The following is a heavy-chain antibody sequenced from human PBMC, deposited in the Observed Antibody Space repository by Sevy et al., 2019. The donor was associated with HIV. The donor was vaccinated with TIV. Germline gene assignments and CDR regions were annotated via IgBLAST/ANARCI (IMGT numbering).Heavy chain of an antibody. Sequence: GGSLRLSCAASGFTFSSYSMNWVRHAPGKGLEWVSYITFSSATMYYADSVKGRFTISRDDSKSTLYLQMNSLRVEDTAVYFCAKRVAGALAALDIWGQGTMVTVSS. CDR2: ITFSSATM. J-gene: IGHJ3*02. CDR1: GFTFSSYS. CDR3: AKRVAGALAALDI. V-gene: IGHV3-48*01. D-gene: IGHD3-10*01.